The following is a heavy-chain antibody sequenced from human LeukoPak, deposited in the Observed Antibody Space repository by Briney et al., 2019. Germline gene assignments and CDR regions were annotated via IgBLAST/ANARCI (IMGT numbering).Heavy chain of an antibody. CDR2: IKQDGSEK. Sequence: GGSLRLSCAASGFTFSSYWMSWVRQAPGKGLEWVANIKQDGSEKYYVDSVKGRFTISRDNAKNSLYLQMNSLRAEDTAVYYCARDAQPQYSSGSLYAEYFQHWGQGTLVTVSS. CDR1: GFTFSSYW. V-gene: IGHV3-7*01. J-gene: IGHJ1*01. CDR3: ARDAQPQYSSGSLYAEYFQH. D-gene: IGHD6-19*01.